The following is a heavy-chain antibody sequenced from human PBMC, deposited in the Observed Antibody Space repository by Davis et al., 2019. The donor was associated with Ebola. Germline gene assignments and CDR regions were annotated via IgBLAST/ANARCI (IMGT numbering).Heavy chain of an antibody. CDR3: AKPVAGLHYYGMDV. CDR2: FGFSGTNT. J-gene: IGHJ6*02. Sequence: PGGSLRLSCAASGFTINTYAIHWVRQAPGKGLEWVSIFGFSGTNTYYADSVEGRFTISRDNSKNTLYLQMNSLRAEDTAVYYCAKPVAGLHYYGMDVWGQGTTVTVSS. CDR1: GFTINTYA. D-gene: IGHD6-19*01. V-gene: IGHV3-23*01.